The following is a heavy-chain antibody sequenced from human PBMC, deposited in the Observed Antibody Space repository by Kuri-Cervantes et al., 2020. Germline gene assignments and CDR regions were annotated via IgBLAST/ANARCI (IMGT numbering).Heavy chain of an antibody. CDR2: IVVGSGNT. CDR1: GFTFSSSA. J-gene: IGHJ5*01. V-gene: IGHV1-58*01. D-gene: IGHD3-10*01. CDR3: ARDRVQNWFDF. Sequence: SVKVSCKASGFTFSSSAVQWVRQARGQRLEWIGWIVVGSGNTNYAQKFQGWVTMTRDTSISTAYMELSRLRSDDTAVYYCARDRVQNWFDFWGQGTPVTVSS.